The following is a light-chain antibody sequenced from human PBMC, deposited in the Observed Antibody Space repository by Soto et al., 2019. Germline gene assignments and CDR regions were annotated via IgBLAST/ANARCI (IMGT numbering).Light chain of an antibody. CDR2: KAS. Sequence: DIQMTQSPSTLSASAGDTVTITCRASQNITTWLAWYLQKPGKAPKLLIYKASTLETGAPSRFSGSGSGTEFTLTIRILQPAEFATYYCQPYNSPWRFGQGNKVE. CDR3: QPYNSPWR. V-gene: IGKV1-5*03. CDR1: QNITTW. J-gene: IGKJ1*01.